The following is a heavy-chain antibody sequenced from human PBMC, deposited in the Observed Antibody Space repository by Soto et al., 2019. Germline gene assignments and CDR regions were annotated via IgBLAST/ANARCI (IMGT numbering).Heavy chain of an antibody. J-gene: IGHJ4*02. V-gene: IGHV3-23*01. CDR2: ISGSGGSP. Sequence: GVLRLSCAASGFRFSSYAMNWVRQAPGKGLEWVSVISGSGGSPYYADSVKGRFTISRDNSKSTLFLQMNSLRAEDTAVYYCAKDYYGDFWSFDYWGQGTLVTVSS. CDR1: GFRFSSYA. D-gene: IGHD4-17*01. CDR3: AKDYYGDFWSFDY.